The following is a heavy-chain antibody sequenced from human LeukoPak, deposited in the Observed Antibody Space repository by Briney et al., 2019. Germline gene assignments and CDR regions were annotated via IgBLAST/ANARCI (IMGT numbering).Heavy chain of an antibody. J-gene: IGHJ4*02. D-gene: IGHD1-26*01. CDR3: ARLPYSGSYYGDY. Sequence: GESLQISCKGSGYTFHSYWIAWVRQMPGKGLEWMGIIYLGDSDTRYSPSFQGQVTISADKSISTAYLQWSSLKASDTAMHYCARLPYSGSYYGDYWGQGTLVTVSS. V-gene: IGHV5-51*01. CDR2: IYLGDSDT. CDR1: GYTFHSYW.